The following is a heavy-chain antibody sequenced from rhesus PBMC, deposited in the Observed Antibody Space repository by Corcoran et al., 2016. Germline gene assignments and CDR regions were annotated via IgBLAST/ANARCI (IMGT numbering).Heavy chain of an antibody. CDR1: GFTFSSYW. J-gene: IGHJ4*01. CDR2: MKSVGGRT. Sequence: EVQLVESGGGLAKPGGSLRLSCAASGFTFSSYWMNWVRQTPGKGLEWISAMKSVGGRTYYTDPVKGRFTISRDNSKNTLSLQMNSLRAEDTAVYYCAKVRGYCTGSGCLPVGGFDYWGQGVLVTVSS. D-gene: IGHD2-21*01. CDR3: AKVRGYCTGSGCLPVGGFDY. V-gene: IGHV3S42*01.